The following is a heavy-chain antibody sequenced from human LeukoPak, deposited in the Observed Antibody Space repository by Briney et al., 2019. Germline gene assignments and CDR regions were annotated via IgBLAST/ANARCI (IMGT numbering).Heavy chain of an antibody. CDR1: GFTFSSYT. Sequence: GGSLRLSCAASGFTFSSYTMSWVRQAPGKGLEWVSAISGSGGSTYYADSVKGRFTISRDNSKNTLYLQMNSLRAEDTAVYYCAKSGNSLIVVVSRGSALDYWGQGTLVTVSS. D-gene: IGHD3-22*01. CDR2: ISGSGGST. V-gene: IGHV3-23*01. CDR3: AKSGNSLIVVVSRGSALDY. J-gene: IGHJ4*02.